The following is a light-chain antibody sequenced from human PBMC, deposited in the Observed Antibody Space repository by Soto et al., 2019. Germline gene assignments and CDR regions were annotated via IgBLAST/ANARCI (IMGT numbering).Light chain of an antibody. Sequence: EIVLTQSPGTLSVSPGERVTLSCRASQSAISNLAWYQQKPGQTPRLLIYDTSNRATGIPARFSGSGSGTDFTLTISSLEPADFGVYYCQQRHNWPITFGQGTRLEIK. CDR2: DTS. CDR1: QSAISN. CDR3: QQRHNWPIT. J-gene: IGKJ5*01. V-gene: IGKV3-11*01.